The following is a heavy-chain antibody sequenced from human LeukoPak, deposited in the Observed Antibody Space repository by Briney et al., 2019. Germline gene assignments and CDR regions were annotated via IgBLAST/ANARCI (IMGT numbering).Heavy chain of an antibody. Sequence: AGGSLRLSCAASGFTFSSCAMHWVRQAPGKGLEWVAVISYDGSNKYYADSVKGRFTISRDNSKNTLYLQVNSLRAEDTAVYYCASSSWYYWGQGTLVTVSS. CDR2: ISYDGSNK. CDR3: ASSSWYY. CDR1: GFTFSSCA. J-gene: IGHJ4*02. D-gene: IGHD6-13*01. V-gene: IGHV3-30*04.